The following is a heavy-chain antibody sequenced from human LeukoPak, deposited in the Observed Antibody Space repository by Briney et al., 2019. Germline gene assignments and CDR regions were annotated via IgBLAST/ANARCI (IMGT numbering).Heavy chain of an antibody. J-gene: IGHJ6*02. Sequence: SEKVSCKSSGGTLGSYSISWVRQAPGQGLVCMGGIISIFGSANFAQKFQGRVTITGDDSTNTAYMDLSNLRSEDTVFCYCAGGLSRWSTPSSSYYYRMDVWGQGTTVVVSS. CDR1: GGTLGSYS. CDR2: IISIFGSA. D-gene: IGHD4-23*01. V-gene: IGHV1-69*13. CDR3: AGGLSRWSTPSSSYYYRMDV.